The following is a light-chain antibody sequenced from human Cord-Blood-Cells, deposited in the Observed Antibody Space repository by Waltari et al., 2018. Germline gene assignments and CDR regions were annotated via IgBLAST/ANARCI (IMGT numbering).Light chain of an antibody. Sequence: EIVLTQSPATLSLSPGERATLSCRASQSVSSYLAWYQQKPGQAPRLLIYDASNWATGIPARFSGSGSVTDFTLTISSLEPEDFAVYYCQQRSNWLTFGGGTKVEIK. CDR3: QQRSNWLT. CDR2: DAS. J-gene: IGKJ4*01. CDR1: QSVSSY. V-gene: IGKV3-11*01.